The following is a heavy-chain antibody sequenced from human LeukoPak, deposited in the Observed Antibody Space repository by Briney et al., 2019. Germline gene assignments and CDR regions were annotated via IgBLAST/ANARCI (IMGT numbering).Heavy chain of an antibody. V-gene: IGHV4-38-2*02. D-gene: IGHD2-2*01. CDR2: IFHNGNN. J-gene: IGHJ6*03. CDR1: GYFITTGYH. Sequence: SETLSLTCTVSGYFITTGYHWGWIRQPPGKGLEWIGYIFHNGNNYYNPSLKSRVTISVDTSKTQFSLKVTSVTAADTAVYYCARAPRDRGYCGATSCFEYMDVWGRGTTVTISS. CDR3: ARAPRDRGYCGATSCFEYMDV.